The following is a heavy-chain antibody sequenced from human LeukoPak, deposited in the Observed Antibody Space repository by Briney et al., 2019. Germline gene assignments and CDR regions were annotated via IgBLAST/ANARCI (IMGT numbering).Heavy chain of an antibody. CDR2: ISSRSSFK. CDR1: GFTVSSNY. D-gene: IGHD3-3*01. J-gene: IGHJ4*02. Sequence: GGSLRLSCAASGFTVSSNYMNWVRQAPGKGLEWVSSISSRSSFKDYADSVKGRFTISRDNAKNLLYLQMNSLRAEDTAVYFCAKDGGFWSDYSYFDYWGQGTQVTVSS. CDR3: AKDGGFWSDYSYFDY. V-gene: IGHV3-21*06.